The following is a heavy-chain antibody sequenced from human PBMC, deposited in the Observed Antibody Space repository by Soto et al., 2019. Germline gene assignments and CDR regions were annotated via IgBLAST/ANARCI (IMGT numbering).Heavy chain of an antibody. CDR3: XXXLGPPVRSHYPYWYXDV. J-gene: IGHJ2*01. CDR1: GFTFSSYA. D-gene: IGHD3-10*01. CDR2: ISGSGGAT. Sequence: EVQLLESGGGLVQPGGSLSLSCAASGFTFSSYAMSWVRQTPGKGLEWVAGISGSGGATYYADVVKGRLTICRDNSINTLYLQMNSLRAEDTAVYYSXXXLGPPVRSHYPYWYXDVWGRGTLV. V-gene: IGHV3-23*01.